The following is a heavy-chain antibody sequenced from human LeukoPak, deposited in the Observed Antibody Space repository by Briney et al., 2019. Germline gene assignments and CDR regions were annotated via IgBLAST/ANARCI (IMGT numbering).Heavy chain of an antibody. CDR2: MYDSGIT. CDR1: GGSINSDY. Sequence: PSETLSLTCTVSGGSINSDYWSWIRQPPGKGLEWIGYMYDSGITNYNPSLKSRVTISVDTSKNQFSLKLSSVTAADTAVYYCARDGSSGYYYWFDPWGQGTLVTVSS. CDR3: ARDGSSGYYYWFDP. V-gene: IGHV4-59*01. D-gene: IGHD3-22*01. J-gene: IGHJ5*02.